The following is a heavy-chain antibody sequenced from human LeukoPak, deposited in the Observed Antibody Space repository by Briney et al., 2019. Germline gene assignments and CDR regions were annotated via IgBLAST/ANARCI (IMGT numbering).Heavy chain of an antibody. CDR1: GDSVSSNSAA. CDR3: ARVEWGIAAAASYWYFDL. Sequence: SQTLSLTCAISGDSVSSNSAAWNWIRQSPSRGLEWLGRTYYRSKWYNDYAVSVKSRITINPDTSKNQFSLQLNSVTPEDTAVYYCARVEWGIAAAASYWYFDLWGRGTLVTVSS. V-gene: IGHV6-1*01. CDR2: TYYRSKWYN. J-gene: IGHJ2*01. D-gene: IGHD6-13*01.